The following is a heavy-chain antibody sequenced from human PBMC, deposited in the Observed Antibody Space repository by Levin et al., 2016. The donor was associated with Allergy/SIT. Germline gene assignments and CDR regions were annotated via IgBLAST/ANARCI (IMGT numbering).Heavy chain of an antibody. CDR2: IYHSGST. J-gene: IGHJ4*02. V-gene: IGHV4-4*02. Sequence: WIRQPPGKGLEWIGEIYHSGSTNYNPSLKSRVTISVDKSKNQFSLKLSSVTAADTAVYYCARESVVDPLRVDYWGQGTLVTVSS. CDR3: ARESVVDPLRVDY. D-gene: IGHD2-15*01.